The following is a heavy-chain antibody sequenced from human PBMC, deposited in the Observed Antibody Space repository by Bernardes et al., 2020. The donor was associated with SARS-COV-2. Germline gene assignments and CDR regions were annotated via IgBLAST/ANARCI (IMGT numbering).Heavy chain of an antibody. CDR3: ARTYYDFWSGYYPPYYYYYYMDV. V-gene: IGHV4-59*08. D-gene: IGHD3-3*01. CDR1: GGSISSYY. J-gene: IGHJ6*03. Sequence: SETLSLTCTVSGGSISSYYWSWIRQPPGKGLEWIGYIYYSGSTNYNPSLKSRVTISVDTSKNQFSLKLTSVTAADTAVYYCARTYYDFWSGYYPPYYYYYYMDVWGKGTTVTVSS. CDR2: IYYSGST.